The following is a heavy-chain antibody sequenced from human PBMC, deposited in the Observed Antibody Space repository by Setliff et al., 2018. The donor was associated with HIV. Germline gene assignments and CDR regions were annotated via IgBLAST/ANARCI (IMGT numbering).Heavy chain of an antibody. CDR2: INPGTGST. J-gene: IGHJ3*01. CDR1: GFILTSNY. Sequence: GASVKVSCKASGFILTSNYMHWVRQAPGQGLEWMGLINPGTGSTKYAQKFRGRVTIAADESTNIAYLELRSLRSEDTAVYYCATEESAMSAGMNALDVWGQGTVVTVSS. CDR3: ATEESAMSAGMNALDV. V-gene: IGHV1-46*01. D-gene: IGHD3-10*01.